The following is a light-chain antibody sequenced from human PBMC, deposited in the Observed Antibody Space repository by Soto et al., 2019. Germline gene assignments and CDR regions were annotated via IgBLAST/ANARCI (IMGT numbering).Light chain of an antibody. CDR3: QHGGT. V-gene: IGKV1-33*01. Sequence: DILMTQSPSSLSAFVGERVTITCQASQDIGTSLNWYQQRPGEAPKFLIYDASRLEAGVPSRFSGCGSGTDFTFAISSLQPEDIATYYCQHGGTFGPGTKVDFK. J-gene: IGKJ3*01. CDR2: DAS. CDR1: QDIGTS.